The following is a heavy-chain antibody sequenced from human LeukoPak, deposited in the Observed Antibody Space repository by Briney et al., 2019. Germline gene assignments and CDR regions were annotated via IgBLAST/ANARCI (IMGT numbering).Heavy chain of an antibody. V-gene: IGHV4-61*08. D-gene: IGHD5-18*01. CDR3: ARSRSGYSYDHAAFEI. J-gene: IGHJ3*02. CDR1: GGSISSGGYY. Sequence: SETLSLTCTVSGGSISSGGYYWSWIRQPPGKGLEWIVYIDYRGSTTYNPSLRSRVTISVDTSRNQFSLKLYSVTAADTAVYYCARSRSGYSYDHAAFEIWGQGTMVTVSS. CDR2: IDYRGST.